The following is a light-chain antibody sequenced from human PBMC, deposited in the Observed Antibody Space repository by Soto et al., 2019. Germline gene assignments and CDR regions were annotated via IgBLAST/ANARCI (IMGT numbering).Light chain of an antibody. CDR3: SSYPTTSTVV. V-gene: IGLV2-14*01. J-gene: IGLJ2*01. Sequence: QSVLTQPASVSGSPGQSITISCTGTSSDVGGYDYVSWFQQYPGKAPSLMLYDVYRRPSGVSYRFSGSKSGNTASLTISGLKAEDEADYYCSSYPTTSTVVFGGGTKLTVL. CDR1: SSDVGGYDY. CDR2: DVY.